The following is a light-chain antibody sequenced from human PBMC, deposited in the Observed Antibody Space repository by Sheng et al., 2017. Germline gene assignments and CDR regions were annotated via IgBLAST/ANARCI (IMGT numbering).Light chain of an antibody. Sequence: QSVLTQPPSASGTPGQRVTISCSGSSSNIGSNAVNWYQQLPGTAPKLLIYSNSQRPSGVPDRFSGSKSGTSASLAISGLQSEDEADYYCAAWDDSLNGSVFGGGTKLTVL. CDR2: SNS. V-gene: IGLV1-44*01. CDR3: AAWDDSLNGSV. CDR1: SSNIGSNA. J-gene: IGLJ3*02.